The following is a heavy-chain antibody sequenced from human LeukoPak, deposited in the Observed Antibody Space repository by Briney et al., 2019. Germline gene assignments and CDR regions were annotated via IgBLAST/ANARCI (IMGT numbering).Heavy chain of an antibody. CDR3: ARDPNGDYIGAFDM. CDR1: GLTLSGYA. D-gene: IGHD4-17*01. V-gene: IGHV3-23*01. Sequence: GGSLRLSCVASGLTLSGYAMSWVRQAPGKGLEWVSAISNSGDSTYYADSVKGRFVISRDNSKYTLFLQMNSLRAEDTAVYYCARDPNGDYIGAFDMWGPGTMVTVSS. CDR2: ISNSGDST. J-gene: IGHJ3*02.